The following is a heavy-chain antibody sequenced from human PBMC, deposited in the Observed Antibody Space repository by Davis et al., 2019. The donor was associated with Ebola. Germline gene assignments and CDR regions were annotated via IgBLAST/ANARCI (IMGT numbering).Heavy chain of an antibody. CDR2: IYPGDSDI. V-gene: IGHV5-51*01. Sequence: GESLKISCQGSRYSFTDYWIAWVRQKPGKGLEWMGIIYPGDSDIRYSPSFQGQVTFSVDKSTNTAYLQWSSLQAADTAMYYCARHRDYDDADRHFQYYFDYWGQGTLVTVSS. CDR1: RYSFTDYW. J-gene: IGHJ4*02. CDR3: ARHRDYDDADRHFQYYFDY. D-gene: IGHD3-22*01.